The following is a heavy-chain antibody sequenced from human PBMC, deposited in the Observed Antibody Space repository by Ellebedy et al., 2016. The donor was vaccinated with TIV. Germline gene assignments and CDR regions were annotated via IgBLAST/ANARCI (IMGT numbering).Heavy chain of an antibody. Sequence: SGPTLLKPTETLTLTCTVSGFSLSNARMGVSWIRQPPGKALEWLAHIFSNDEKSYSTSLKSRLTISKDTSKSQVVLTMTNMDPVDTATYYCARITEDFSPNLYYFDYWGQGTLVTVSS. D-gene: IGHD1-14*01. J-gene: IGHJ4*02. V-gene: IGHV2-26*01. CDR1: GFSLSNARMG. CDR2: IFSNDEK. CDR3: ARITEDFSPNLYYFDY.